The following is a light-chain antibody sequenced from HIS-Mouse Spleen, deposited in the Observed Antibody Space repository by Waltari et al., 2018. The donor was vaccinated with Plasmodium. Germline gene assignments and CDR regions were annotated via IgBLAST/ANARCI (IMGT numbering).Light chain of an antibody. CDR1: QSVSSSY. CDR2: GAS. CDR3: QQYGSSPRT. V-gene: IGKV3-20*01. J-gene: IGKJ1*01. Sequence: SCRATQSVSSSYVALDQKKPGRAPRLPIYGASSRATGTPDRFSGSGSGTDFTLTISRLEPEDFAVYYCQQYGSSPRTFGQGTKVEIK.